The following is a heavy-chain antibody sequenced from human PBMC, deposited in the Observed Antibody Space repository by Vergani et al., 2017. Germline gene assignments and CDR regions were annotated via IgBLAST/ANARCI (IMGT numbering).Heavy chain of an antibody. CDR2: FYTSGST. CDR3: AREFPVVPAAIHWGYYYYYMDV. J-gene: IGHJ6*03. V-gene: IGHV4-4*07. D-gene: IGHD2-2*02. Sequence: QVQLQESGPGLVKPSETLSLTCTVSGGSISSYYWSWIRQPAGKGLEWIGRFYTSGSTNYNPSLKSRVTMSVDTSKNQFSLKLSSVTAADTAVYYCAREFPVVPAAIHWGYYYYYMDVWGKGTTVTVSS. CDR1: GGSISSYY.